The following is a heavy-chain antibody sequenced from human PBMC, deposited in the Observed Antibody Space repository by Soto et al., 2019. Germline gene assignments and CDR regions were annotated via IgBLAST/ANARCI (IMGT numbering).Heavy chain of an antibody. V-gene: IGHV4-30-4*01. J-gene: IGHJ6*02. Sequence: SETLSLTCTVSGGSISSGDYYWSWIRQPPGKGLEWIGYIYYSGSTYYNPSLKSRVTISVDTSKNQFSLKLSSVTAADTAVYYCARRDTAVYYYGMDVWGQGTTVTVSS. CDR2: IYYSGST. CDR1: GGSISSGDYY. CDR3: ARRDTAVYYYGMDV. D-gene: IGHD2-21*02.